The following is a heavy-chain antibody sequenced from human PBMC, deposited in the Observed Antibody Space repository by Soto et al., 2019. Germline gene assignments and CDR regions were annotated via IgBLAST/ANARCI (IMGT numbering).Heavy chain of an antibody. J-gene: IGHJ4*02. D-gene: IGHD3-3*01. V-gene: IGHV1-2*04. CDR3: ARGSAFWSGYYLTFDY. CDR1: GYTFTGYY. Sequence: SVKVSCKASGYTFTGYYMHWVRQAPGQGLEWMGWINPNSGGTNYAQKFQGWVTMTRDTSISTAYMELSRLRSDDTAVYYCARGSAFWSGYYLTFDYWGQGTLVTVSS. CDR2: INPNSGGT.